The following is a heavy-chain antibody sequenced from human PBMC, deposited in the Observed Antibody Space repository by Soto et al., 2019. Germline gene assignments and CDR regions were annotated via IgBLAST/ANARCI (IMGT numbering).Heavy chain of an antibody. CDR3: ASRTDDYGDPLDV. CDR2: IYYSGST. V-gene: IGHV4-31*03. CDR1: GGSIDSSGYY. Sequence: QVQLQESGPGLVKPSQTLSLTCTVAGGSIDSSGYYWSWIRQHPGKGLEWIVYIYYSGSTYYNPSLKSRALISIDTSKNQFSLKLTSVTAADTAVYYRASRTDDYGDPLDVWGQGTTVTVSS. J-gene: IGHJ6*02. D-gene: IGHD4-17*01.